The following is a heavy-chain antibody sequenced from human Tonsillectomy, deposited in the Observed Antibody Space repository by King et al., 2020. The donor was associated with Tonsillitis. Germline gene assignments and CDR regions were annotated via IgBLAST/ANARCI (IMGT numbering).Heavy chain of an antibody. CDR1: GYSISSGYY. J-gene: IGHJ2*01. V-gene: IGHV4-38-2*02. CDR2: IYHSGST. Sequence: QLQESGPGLVKPSETLSLTCAVSGYSISSGYYWGWIRQPPGKGLEWIGSIYHSGSTYYNPSLKSRVTISVDTSKNQFSLKLSSVTAADTAVYYCARDLHDSSGYYYNWYFDLWGRGTLVTVSS. CDR3: ARDLHDSSGYYYNWYFDL. D-gene: IGHD3-22*01.